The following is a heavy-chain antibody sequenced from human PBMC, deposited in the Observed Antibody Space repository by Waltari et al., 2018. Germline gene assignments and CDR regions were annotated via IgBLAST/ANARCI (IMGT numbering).Heavy chain of an antibody. CDR1: GGSISSSSYY. V-gene: IGHV4-39*07. Sequence: QLQLQESGPGLVKPSETLSLPCTVAGGSISSSSYYWGWIRQPPGKGLEWIGSIYYSGSTYYNPSLKSRVTISVDTSKNQFSLKLSSVTAADTAVYYCARMRNDYIWGSYRYTAFDYWGQGTLVTVSS. D-gene: IGHD3-16*02. J-gene: IGHJ4*02. CDR3: ARMRNDYIWGSYRYTAFDY. CDR2: IYYSGST.